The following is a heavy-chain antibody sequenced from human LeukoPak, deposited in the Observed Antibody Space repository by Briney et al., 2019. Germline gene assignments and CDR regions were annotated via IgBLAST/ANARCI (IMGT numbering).Heavy chain of an antibody. D-gene: IGHD6-19*01. CDR1: AVTFNNAW. J-gene: IGHJ4*02. CDR3: TTQPTHSGWPFDY. Sequence: GGSLRLSCVASAVTFNNAWMTWVRQAPGKGLEWVGRIRSKTDGGTTDYAAPVKGRFTISRDDSKNTLYLQMNSLKTEDTAVYYCTTQPTHSGWPFDYWGQGTLVTVSS. V-gene: IGHV3-15*01. CDR2: IRSKTDGGTT.